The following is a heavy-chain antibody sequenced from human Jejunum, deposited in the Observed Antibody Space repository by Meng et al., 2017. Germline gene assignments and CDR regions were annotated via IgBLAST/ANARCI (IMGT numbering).Heavy chain of an antibody. CDR3: ARHPTGGYNYFDY. Sequence: QVQLQESGPGLVKPSQTLSLTCTVSGGSINTGDYYWSWIRQPPGKGLEWIAYIYYSGSSYSKSSLRSRVITSIDTSKNQFSLILSAVTAADTAVYYCARHPTGGYNYFDYWGQGTLVTVSS. D-gene: IGHD2-8*02. CDR1: GGSINTGDYY. J-gene: IGHJ4*02. V-gene: IGHV4-30-4*01. CDR2: IYYSGSS.